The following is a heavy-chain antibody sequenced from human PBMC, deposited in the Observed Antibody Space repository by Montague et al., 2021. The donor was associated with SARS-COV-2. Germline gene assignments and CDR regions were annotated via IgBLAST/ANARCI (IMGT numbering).Heavy chain of an antibody. J-gene: IGHJ4*02. V-gene: IGHV4-34*01. Sequence: SETLSLTCAVYTEAFNGYYWTWIRQPPGKGLEWIGDVSHPGSAKYNPSLKGRVSISVNTWRKQVSLRLTSVTAADTATYYCARGCYNRVLFVVSPRYYFDYWGQGNMVAVSA. D-gene: IGHD5-24*01. CDR1: TEAFNGYY. CDR2: VSHPGSA. CDR3: ARGCYNRVLFVVSPRYYFDY.